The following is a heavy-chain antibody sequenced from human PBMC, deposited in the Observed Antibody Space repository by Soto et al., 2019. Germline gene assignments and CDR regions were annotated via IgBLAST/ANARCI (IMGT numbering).Heavy chain of an antibody. D-gene: IGHD2-15*01. CDR3: AIHGRAVGSYRFEY. CDR1: GFTFSSYG. J-gene: IGHJ4*02. V-gene: IGHV3-30*03. Sequence: GGSLRLSCAASGFTFSSYGMHWVRQAPGKGLEWVAVISYDGSNKYYADSVKGRFTISRDNSKNTLYLQMNSLRAEDMAVYYCAIHGRAVGSYRFEYSCQGPLSTV. CDR2: ISYDGSNK.